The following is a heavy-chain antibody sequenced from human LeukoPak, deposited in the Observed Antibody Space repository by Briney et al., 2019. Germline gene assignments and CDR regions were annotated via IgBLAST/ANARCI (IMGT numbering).Heavy chain of an antibody. J-gene: IGHJ2*01. CDR3: AKGPMVKFDL. Sequence: HTGGSLRLSCAASGFTFSSYVISWVRQAPGKGLEWVSSIGGSGTNTYYTDSVRGRFTISRDNSKNTLYLQMNSLRVEDTAVYYCAKGPMVKFDLWGRATLVTVSS. CDR2: IGGSGTNT. D-gene: IGHD5-18*01. CDR1: GFTFSSYV. V-gene: IGHV3-23*01.